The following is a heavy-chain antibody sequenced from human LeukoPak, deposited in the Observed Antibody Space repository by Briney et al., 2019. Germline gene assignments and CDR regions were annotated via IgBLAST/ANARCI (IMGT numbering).Heavy chain of an antibody. V-gene: IGHV3-23*01. CDR2: ISGSGGST. J-gene: IGHJ4*02. D-gene: IGHD3-22*01. CDR3: AKGRDYYDSPDYFDY. CDR1: GFTFSTYG. Sequence: GGSLRLSCAASGFTFSTYGMSWVRQAPGKGLEWVSSISGSGGSTNYADSVKGRFTISRDNSKNTLYLQMNSLRAEDTAVYYCAKGRDYYDSPDYFDYWGQGTLVTVSS.